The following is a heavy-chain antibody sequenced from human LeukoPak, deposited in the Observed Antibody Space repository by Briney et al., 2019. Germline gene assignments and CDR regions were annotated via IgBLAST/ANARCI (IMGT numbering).Heavy chain of an antibody. D-gene: IGHD3-22*01. CDR1: GYTFTSYG. Sequence: ASVKVSCKASGYTFTSYGISWVRQAPGQGLEWMGWISAYNGNTSYAQKLQGRVTMTTDTSTSTAYMELRSLRSDDTAVYYCARPTYYYDSSGYYSTPGFDYWGQGTLVTVSS. V-gene: IGHV1-18*01. CDR2: ISAYNGNT. J-gene: IGHJ4*02. CDR3: ARPTYYYDSSGYYSTPGFDY.